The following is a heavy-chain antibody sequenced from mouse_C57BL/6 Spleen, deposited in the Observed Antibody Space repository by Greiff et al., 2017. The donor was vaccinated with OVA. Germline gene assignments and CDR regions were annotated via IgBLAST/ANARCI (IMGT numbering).Heavy chain of an antibody. V-gene: IGHV1-5*01. J-gene: IGHJ3*01. CDR2: IYPGNSDT. D-gene: IGHD1-1*01. CDR1: GYTFTSYW. CDR3: TEAVVAEGFAY. Sequence: EVQVVESGTVLARPGASVKMSCKTSGYTFTSYWMHWVKQRPGQGLEWIGAIYPGNSDTSYHQKFKGKAKLTAVTSASTAYMELSSLTNEDSAVYYCTEAVVAEGFAYWGQGTLVTVSA.